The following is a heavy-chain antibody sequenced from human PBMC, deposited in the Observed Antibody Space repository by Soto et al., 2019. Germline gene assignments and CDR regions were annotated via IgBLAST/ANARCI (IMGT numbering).Heavy chain of an antibody. D-gene: IGHD2-8*01. CDR2: ISYDGSNK. CDR3: ARDSPFLNLTYCTNGVCDSFVDY. V-gene: IGHV3-30-3*01. J-gene: IGHJ4*02. CDR1: GFTFSSYA. Sequence: QVQLVESGGGVVQPGRSLRLSCAASGFTFSSYAMHWVRQAPGKGLEWVAVISYDGSNKYYADSVKGRFTISRDNSKNTLYLQMNSLRAEDTAVYYCARDSPFLNLTYCTNGVCDSFVDYWGQGTLVTVSS.